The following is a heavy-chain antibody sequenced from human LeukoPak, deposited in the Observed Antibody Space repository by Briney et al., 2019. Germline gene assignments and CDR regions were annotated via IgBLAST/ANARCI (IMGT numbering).Heavy chain of an antibody. CDR3: ATETGSSALSFDY. CDR1: GFTVSSNY. Sequence: GGSLRLSCAGSGFTVSSNYMNWVRQAPGKGLEWVSVIYSGGNTYYADSVKGRFTISRDNSKNTVYLQMNSLRVEDTAVYYCATETGSSALSFDYWGQGTLVTVSS. J-gene: IGHJ4*02. V-gene: IGHV3-53*01. D-gene: IGHD3-10*01. CDR2: IYSGGNT.